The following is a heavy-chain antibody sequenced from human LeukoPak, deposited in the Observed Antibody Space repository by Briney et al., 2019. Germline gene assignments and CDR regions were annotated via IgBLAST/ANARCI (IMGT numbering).Heavy chain of an antibody. CDR2: IWYDGSNK. J-gene: IGHJ5*02. CDR1: GFTFSSYG. CDR3: AKDPDYSNYGWFDP. D-gene: IGHD4-11*01. Sequence: RSLRLSCAASGFTFSSYGMHWVRQAPGKGLEWVAVIWYDGSNKYYADSVKGRFTISRDNSKNTLYLQMNSLRAEDTAVYYCAKDPDYSNYGWFDPWGQGTLVTVSS. V-gene: IGHV3-33*06.